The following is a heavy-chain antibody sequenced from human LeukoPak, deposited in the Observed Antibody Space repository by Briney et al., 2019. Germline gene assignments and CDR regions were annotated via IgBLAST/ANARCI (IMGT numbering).Heavy chain of an antibody. V-gene: IGHV3-23*01. J-gene: IGHJ6*04. Sequence: GGSLRLSCAASGFTFSSYAMNWVRQAPGKGLEWVSAISGSGGSTYYADSVKGRFTISRDNSKNTLYLQMNSLRAEDTAVYYCAKDWAMVRGVIIAWGKGTTVTISS. D-gene: IGHD3-10*01. CDR2: ISGSGGST. CDR3: AKDWAMVRGVIIA. CDR1: GFTFSSYA.